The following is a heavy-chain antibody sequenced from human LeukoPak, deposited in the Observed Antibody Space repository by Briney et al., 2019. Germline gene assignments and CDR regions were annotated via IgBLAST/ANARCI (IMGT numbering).Heavy chain of an antibody. CDR3: ARAGWFGELYGPLDF. CDR1: GGSITSSGLY. CDR2: IFYSGNT. Sequence: SETLSLTCTVSGGSITSSGLYWGWIRQPSGKGLEWIASIFYSGNTAYNPSLKSRVTISVDTSKNQFSLTLTSVTAADTAVYYCARAGWFGELYGPLDFWGQGTLVTVSS. J-gene: IGHJ4*02. V-gene: IGHV4-39*07. D-gene: IGHD3-10*01.